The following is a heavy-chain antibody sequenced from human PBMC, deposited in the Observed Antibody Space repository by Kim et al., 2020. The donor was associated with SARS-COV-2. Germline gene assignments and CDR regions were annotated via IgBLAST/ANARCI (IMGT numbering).Heavy chain of an antibody. CDR1: GITFSSYA. D-gene: IGHD4-17*01. V-gene: IGHV3-23*01. CDR3: AKEVYGDYVGRDYFDC. Sequence: GGSLRLSCAASGITFSSYAMSWFRQAPGKGLEWVSSLGGVGGNTYYADSVKGRFTISRDHSKNTLSLQMNTLRVEDTAVYYCAKEVYGDYVGRDYFDCWGQGTLVTVSP. J-gene: IGHJ4*02. CDR2: LGGVGGNT.